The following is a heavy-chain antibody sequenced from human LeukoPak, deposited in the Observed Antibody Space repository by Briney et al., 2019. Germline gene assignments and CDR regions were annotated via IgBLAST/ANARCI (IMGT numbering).Heavy chain of an antibody. V-gene: IGHV3-30*02. D-gene: IGHD2-2*01. CDR1: GFTFSSFG. CDR3: AKGVVVPAATYMDV. CDR2: IRYDGSNK. J-gene: IGHJ6*03. Sequence: GGSLRLSCAASGFTFSSFGMHWVRQAPGKGLEWVAFIRYDGSNKYYADSVKGRFTISRDNSKNTLYLQMNSLRAEDTAVYYCAKGVVVPAATYMDVWGKGTTVTVSS.